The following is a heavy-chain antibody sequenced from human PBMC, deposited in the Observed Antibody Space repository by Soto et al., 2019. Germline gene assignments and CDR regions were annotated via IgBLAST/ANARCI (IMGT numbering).Heavy chain of an antibody. CDR2: IKADGSST. D-gene: IGHD5-18*01. CDR3: ARGFNGYYAFDV. Sequence: EVQLVESGGGLVQPGGSLRLSCAASGFTFSSYWMHWVRQVPGKGLVWVARIKADGSSTNYADSVKGRFTISRDNAQNTLFLQINSLTAEDTAVYYCARGFNGYYAFDVWGQGTMVTVSS. CDR1: GFTFSSYW. V-gene: IGHV3-74*01. J-gene: IGHJ3*01.